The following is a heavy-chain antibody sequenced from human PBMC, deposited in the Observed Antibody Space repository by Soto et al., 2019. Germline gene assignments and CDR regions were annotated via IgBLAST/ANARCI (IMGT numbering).Heavy chain of an antibody. CDR3: ARDVGDGYNPPPMNWFDP. Sequence: GAAVKVSCKAPRVTFSSYAISLLRHSPGQWLEWMGGIIPIFGTANYAQKFQGRVTITADESTSTAYMELSSLRSEDTAVYYCARDVGDGYNPPPMNWFDPWGQGTLVTVSS. D-gene: IGHD1-26*01. V-gene: IGHV1-69*13. CDR2: IIPIFGTA. CDR1: RVTFSSYA. J-gene: IGHJ5*02.